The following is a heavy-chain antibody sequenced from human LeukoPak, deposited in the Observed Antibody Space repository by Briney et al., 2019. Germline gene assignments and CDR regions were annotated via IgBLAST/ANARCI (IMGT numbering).Heavy chain of an antibody. Sequence: GGSLRLSCAASGFTFSNYAMSWVRQAPGKALEWVSVISGSFATTHYADSVKGRFIISRDNSQNTLYLQMNSLRAEDTAVYYCAKGERGHRSLSHIDYWGQGTLVTVSS. J-gene: IGHJ4*02. CDR3: AKGERGHRSLSHIDY. CDR1: GFTFSNYA. CDR2: ISGSFATT. V-gene: IGHV3-23*01. D-gene: IGHD3-16*01.